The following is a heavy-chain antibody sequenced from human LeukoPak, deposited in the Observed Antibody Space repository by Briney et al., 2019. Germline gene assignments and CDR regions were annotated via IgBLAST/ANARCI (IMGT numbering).Heavy chain of an antibody. D-gene: IGHD3-3*01. J-gene: IGHJ6*03. Sequence: PGGSLRLSCAASGLSASNNNMRWVRQAPGKGLEWVSVLQSGGATYHEDSVKGRFTISRDISKNTVYLQMNSLRAEDTAVYYCAREGRYDFWSASYYYYYFLDVWGKGTTVTVSS. V-gene: IGHV3-53*01. CDR3: AREGRYDFWSASYYYYYFLDV. CDR1: GLSASNNN. CDR2: LQSGGAT.